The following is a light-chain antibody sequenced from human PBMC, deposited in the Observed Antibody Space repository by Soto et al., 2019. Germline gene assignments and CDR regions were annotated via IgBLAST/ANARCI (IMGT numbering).Light chain of an antibody. Sequence: QAVVTQSPSASASLGASVKLTCTLSSGHSRYAIAWHQQQPEKGPRYLMKLNSDGSHSKGDGIPDGFSGSSSGAERYLTISSLQSEDEADYYCQTWGTGTVVFGGGTKLTVL. CDR3: QTWGTGTVV. CDR2: LNSDGSH. J-gene: IGLJ2*01. V-gene: IGLV4-69*01. CDR1: SGHSRYA.